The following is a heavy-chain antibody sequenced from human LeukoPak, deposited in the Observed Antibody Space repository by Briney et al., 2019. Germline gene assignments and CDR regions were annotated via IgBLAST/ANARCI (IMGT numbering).Heavy chain of an antibody. D-gene: IGHD3-22*01. V-gene: IGHV4-59*01. CDR3: ATQWVYDGPCYMDV. J-gene: IGHJ6*03. CDR1: GGSISSYY. Sequence: SETLSLTCTVSGGSISSYYWSWIRQPPGKGLEWIGYIYYSGSTNYNPSLKSRVTISVDASKNQFSLKLSSVTAADTAVYYCATQWVYDGPCYMDVWGKGTTVTVSS. CDR2: IYYSGST.